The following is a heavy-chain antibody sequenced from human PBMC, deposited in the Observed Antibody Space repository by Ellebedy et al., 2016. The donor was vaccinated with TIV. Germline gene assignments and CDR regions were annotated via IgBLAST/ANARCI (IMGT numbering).Heavy chain of an antibody. CDR2: IYQDGSGR. Sequence: GESLKISCAASGFSFRSYWMSWVRQAPGKGLEWVANIYQDGSGRYYVDSVKGRFTISRDNANNLLFLHMNRLRAEDTAVYYCARRGSYGDYAVQVNSWFDTWGQGTLVTVSS. V-gene: IGHV3-7*01. CDR3: ARRGSYGDYAVQVNSWFDT. CDR1: GFSFRSYW. J-gene: IGHJ5*02. D-gene: IGHD4-17*01.